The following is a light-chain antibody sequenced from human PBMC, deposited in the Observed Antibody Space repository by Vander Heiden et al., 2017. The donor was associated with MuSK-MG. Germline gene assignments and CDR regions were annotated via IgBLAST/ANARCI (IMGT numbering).Light chain of an antibody. CDR1: KVESVS. J-gene: IGLJ1*01. V-gene: IGLV3-21*04. CDR2: ADT. Sequence: SYLLTPPPSASAAPGKTARISCGGDKVESVSVHWYQQKPGQAPVLVICADTDRPSGIPERFSGSNSGNTATLTISRVEAGDEADYYCQAWDNNNELSVFGGGTKITVL. CDR3: QAWDNNNELSV.